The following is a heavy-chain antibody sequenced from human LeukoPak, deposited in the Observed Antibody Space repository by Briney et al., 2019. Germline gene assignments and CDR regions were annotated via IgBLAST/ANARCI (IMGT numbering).Heavy chain of an antibody. CDR3: ARGGHYDFWSGPPDF. V-gene: IGHV1-2*02. CDR2: INPNSGGT. J-gene: IGHJ4*02. D-gene: IGHD3-3*01. CDR1: GYTFTGYY. Sequence: ASVKVSCKASGYTFTGYYMHWVRQAPGQGLEWMGWINPNSGGTNYAQKFQGRVTMTTDTSTSTAFMDLKSLRSDDTAVYYCARGGHYDFWSGPPDFWGQGTLVTVSS.